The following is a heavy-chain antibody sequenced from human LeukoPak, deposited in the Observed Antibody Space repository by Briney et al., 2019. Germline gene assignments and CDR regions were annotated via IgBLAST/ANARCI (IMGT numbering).Heavy chain of an antibody. V-gene: IGHV4-39*07. CDR3: ARDGQKWFLDWYFDL. D-gene: IGHD3-22*01. CDR1: GGSISSSSYY. Sequence: SETLSLTCTVSGGSISSSSYYWGWIRQPPGKGLEWIGSIYYSGSTYYNPSLKSRVTISVDTSKNQFSLKLSSVTAADTAVYYCARDGQKWFLDWYFDLWGRGTLVTVSS. CDR2: IYYSGST. J-gene: IGHJ2*01.